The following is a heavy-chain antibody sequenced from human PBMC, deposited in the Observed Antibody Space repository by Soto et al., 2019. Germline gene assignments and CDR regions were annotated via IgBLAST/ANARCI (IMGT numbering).Heavy chain of an antibody. V-gene: IGHV4-34*01. D-gene: IGHD6-19*01. CDR2: INYTGFT. J-gene: IGHJ5*02. CDR1: GGSFTGYY. Sequence: PSETLSLTCAFYGGSFTGYYGSWIRQPPGKGLEWIGDINYTGFTHYNPSLKSRLTISVDRSKNQFSLQLNSVTPEDTALYYCARAVAGNWFDPWGQGTLVTVSS. CDR3: ARAVAGNWFDP.